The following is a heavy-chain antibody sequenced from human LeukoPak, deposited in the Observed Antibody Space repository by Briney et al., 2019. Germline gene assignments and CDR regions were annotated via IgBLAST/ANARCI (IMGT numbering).Heavy chain of an antibody. CDR1: GYTFTNYY. CDR3: AGEGEIGYDLSDY. CDR2: INPSGGST. V-gene: IGHV1-46*01. Sequence: GASVKVSCKASGYTFTNYYMHWVRQAPGQGLEWMGIINPSGGSTSYAQKFQGRVTVTRDTSTSTVYMELSSLRSEDTAMYYCAGEGEIGYDLSDYWGQGTLVTVSS. J-gene: IGHJ4*02. D-gene: IGHD5-12*01.